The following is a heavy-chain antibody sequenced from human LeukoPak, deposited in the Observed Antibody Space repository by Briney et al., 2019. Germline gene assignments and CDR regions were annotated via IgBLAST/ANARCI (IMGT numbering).Heavy chain of an antibody. J-gene: IGHJ4*02. V-gene: IGHV4-61*01. Sequence: SETLSLTCTVSGGSFSSGSYYWSWIRQPPGKGLEWIGYIYYSRSINYNPSLKSRVTISVDTSKNQFSLKLSSVTAADTAVYYCARVKGGSGWLYSDYWGQGTLVTVSS. D-gene: IGHD6-19*01. CDR1: GGSFSSGSYY. CDR3: ARVKGGSGWLYSDY. CDR2: IYYSRSI.